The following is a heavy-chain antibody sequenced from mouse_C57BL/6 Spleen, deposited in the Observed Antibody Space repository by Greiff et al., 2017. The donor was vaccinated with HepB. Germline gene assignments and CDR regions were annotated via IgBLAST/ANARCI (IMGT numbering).Heavy chain of an antibody. CDR3: ARGADGYYFDY. Sequence: QVQLQQPGAELVRPGTSVKLSCKASGYTFTSYWMHWVKQRPGQGLEWIGVIDPSDSYTNYNQKFKGKATLTVDTSSSTAYMQLSSLTSEDSAVYCCARGADGYYFDYWGQGTTLTVSS. V-gene: IGHV1-59*01. D-gene: IGHD2-3*01. J-gene: IGHJ2*01. CDR2: IDPSDSYT. CDR1: GYTFTSYW.